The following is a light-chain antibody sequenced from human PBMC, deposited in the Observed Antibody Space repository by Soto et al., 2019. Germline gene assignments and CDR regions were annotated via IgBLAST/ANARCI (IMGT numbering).Light chain of an antibody. CDR2: AAS. V-gene: IGKV1-27*01. J-gene: IGKJ2*01. CDR1: QGISNF. Sequence: DIQMTQSPSSLSASVGDRVTITCRASQGISNFLAWYQQKPGKVPKLLISAASTLQSGVPSRFSGSGSGTDFTLTNSSLQAEDVANYYCQKYYSAPYTFGQGTKLEIK. CDR3: QKYYSAPYT.